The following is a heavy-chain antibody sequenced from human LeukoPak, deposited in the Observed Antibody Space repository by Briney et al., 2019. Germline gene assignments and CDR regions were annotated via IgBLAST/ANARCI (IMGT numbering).Heavy chain of an antibody. J-gene: IGHJ4*02. D-gene: IGHD3-10*01. CDR1: GFTISTYW. CDR2: IKQDGSAK. V-gene: IGHV3-7*01. Sequence: GGSLRLSCAASGFTISTYWMNWVRQAPGKGLEWVANIKQDGSAKYYVDSVKGRFTISRDNAKNSLYLQMNSLRAEDTAMYYCARAIWFGEPDYWGQGALVSVSS. CDR3: ARAIWFGEPDY.